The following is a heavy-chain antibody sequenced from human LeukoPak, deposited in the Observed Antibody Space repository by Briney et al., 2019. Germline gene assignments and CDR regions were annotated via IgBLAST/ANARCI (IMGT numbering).Heavy chain of an antibody. CDR3: ARDLIAVAAFDY. D-gene: IGHD6-19*01. V-gene: IGHV4-38-2*02. J-gene: IGHJ4*02. CDR1: GYSISSGYY. Sequence: SETLSLTCAVSGYSISSGYYWGWIRQPPGKGLEWIGSIYHSESTYYNPSLKSRVTVSVDTSKNQFSLKLSSVTAADTAVYYCARDLIAVAAFDYWGQGTLVTVSS. CDR2: IYHSEST.